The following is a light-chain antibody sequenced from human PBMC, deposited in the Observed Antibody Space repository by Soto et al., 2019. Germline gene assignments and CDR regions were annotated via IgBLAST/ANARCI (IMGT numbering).Light chain of an antibody. V-gene: IGKV1-39*01. J-gene: IGKJ1*01. CDR2: AAS. Sequence: DIQMTQSPSSLSASVGDRVTITCRASQSISSYLNWYQQKPGKAPKLLIYAASSLQSGVPSGFSGSGSGTDFTLTISSLQPEDFATYYCQQSYSTPRTFGQGTKVDMK. CDR3: QQSYSTPRT. CDR1: QSISSY.